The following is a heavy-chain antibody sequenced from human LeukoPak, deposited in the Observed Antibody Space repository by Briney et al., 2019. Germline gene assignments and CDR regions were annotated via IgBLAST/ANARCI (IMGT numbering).Heavy chain of an antibody. CDR1: GFTFSECA. CDR2: INSRANNHAA. CDR3: TRDGGSYSHLDY. D-gene: IGHD1-26*01. J-gene: IGHJ4*02. V-gene: IGHV3-73*01. Sequence: PGGSLELPCGGSGFTFSECAIHWVRQASGKGLEWVASINSRANNHAATYAASVRGRFTISRDDSKSTAYLQLNSLKTKDTAVYFCTRDGGSYSHLDYWGPGTLVTVSS.